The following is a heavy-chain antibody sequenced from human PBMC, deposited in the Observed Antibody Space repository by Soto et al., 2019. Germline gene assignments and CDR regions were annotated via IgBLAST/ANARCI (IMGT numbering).Heavy chain of an antibody. V-gene: IGHV3-23*01. D-gene: IGHD1-26*01. J-gene: IGHJ3*02. Sequence: GGSLRLSCAASGFIFSGYAMNWVRHVPGKGLQWVSSISGSGGMTYYTDSVKGRFTISRDNSKNTVYVQMSSLRDDDTAIYYCAKDRGLTGGTPDIWGQGAMVTVSS. CDR2: ISGSGGMT. CDR1: GFIFSGYA. CDR3: AKDRGLTGGTPDI.